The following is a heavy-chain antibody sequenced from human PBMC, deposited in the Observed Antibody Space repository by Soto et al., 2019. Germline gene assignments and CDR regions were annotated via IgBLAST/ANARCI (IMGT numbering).Heavy chain of an antibody. CDR3: AREGSSGWYVAYYFDY. CDR1: GFTFSSYS. Sequence: GGSLRLSCAASGFTFSSYSMNWVRQAPGKGLEWVSSISSSSSYIYYADSVKGRFTISRDNAKNSLYLQMNSLRAEDTAVYYCAREGSSGWYVAYYFDYWGQGTLVTVSS. J-gene: IGHJ4*02. V-gene: IGHV3-21*01. D-gene: IGHD6-19*01. CDR2: ISSSSSYI.